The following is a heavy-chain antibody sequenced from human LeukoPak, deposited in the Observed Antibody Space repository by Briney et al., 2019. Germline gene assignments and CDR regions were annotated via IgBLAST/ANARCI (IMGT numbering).Heavy chain of an antibody. CDR3: TRSPSLGGNYWGFDY. V-gene: IGHV3-74*01. Sequence: PGGSLRLSCAASGVTFSTYWMHCVRQAPGKGLVWVSRLSPDGSSSIYADSVKGRFTVSRDNAKNTLYLQMNSLRAEDTAVYYCTRSPSLGGNYWGFDYWGRGTLVTVSS. CDR2: LSPDGSSS. J-gene: IGHJ4*02. CDR1: GVTFSTYW. D-gene: IGHD1-26*01.